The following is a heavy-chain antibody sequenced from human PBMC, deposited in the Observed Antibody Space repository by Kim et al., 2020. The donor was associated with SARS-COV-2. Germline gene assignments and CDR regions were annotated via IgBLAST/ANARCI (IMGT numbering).Heavy chain of an antibody. V-gene: IGHV1-69*13. CDR3: ARLRQFYVLRGDDNYGLDV. D-gene: IGHD3-10*01. Sequence: SVKVSCKASGGSFSNNEITWVRQAAGQGLEWMGGIVPLFGTPNYAQKFKGRVTISADESTGTVFLGLSSLTSEDTAVYFCARLRQFYVLRGDDNYGLDVWGQGTTVTVSS. J-gene: IGHJ6*02. CDR1: GGSFSNNE. CDR2: IVPLFGTP.